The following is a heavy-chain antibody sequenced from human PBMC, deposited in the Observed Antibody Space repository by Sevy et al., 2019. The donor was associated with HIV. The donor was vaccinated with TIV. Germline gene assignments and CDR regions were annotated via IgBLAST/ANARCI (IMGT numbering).Heavy chain of an antibody. CDR2: ISSLNNYI. CDR1: GFTFSSYT. Sequence: GGSLRLSCAASGFTFSSYTINWVRQAPGKGLEWVSSISSLNNYIYYADSMKGRFTISSDNAKRSLFLQMNSLRVEDTAVYYCARRSSGWDYFDYWGQGTLVTVSS. CDR3: ARRSSGWDYFDY. D-gene: IGHD6-19*01. V-gene: IGHV3-21*01. J-gene: IGHJ4*02.